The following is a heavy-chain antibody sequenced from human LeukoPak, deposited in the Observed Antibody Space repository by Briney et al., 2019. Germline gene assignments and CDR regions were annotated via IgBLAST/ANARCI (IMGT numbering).Heavy chain of an antibody. CDR2: INPSGGST. CDR1: GYTFTSYY. D-gene: IGHD5-12*01. Sequence: ASVKVSCKASGYTFTSYYMHWVRQAPEQGLEWMGIINPSGGSTSYAQKFQGRVTMTRDTSTSTVYMELNRLTSDDTAVYYCSASFSGYDRLFDYWGQGTLVTVSS. CDR3: SASFSGYDRLFDY. J-gene: IGHJ4*02. V-gene: IGHV1-46*01.